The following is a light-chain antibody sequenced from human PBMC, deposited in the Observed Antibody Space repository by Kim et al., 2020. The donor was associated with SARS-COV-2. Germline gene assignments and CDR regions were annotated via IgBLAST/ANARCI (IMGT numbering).Light chain of an antibody. CDR3: QQYSSSPAT. CDR1: PSGRRNY. J-gene: IGKJ1*01. CDR2: GAS. Sequence: SATPSCRASPSGRRNYLAWYKPNPGQAPRLLIYGASSRAPGIPDRFSGSGSGTDFTLTITRLEPEDFAVYYCQQYSSSPATFGQGTKVDIK. V-gene: IGKV3-20*01.